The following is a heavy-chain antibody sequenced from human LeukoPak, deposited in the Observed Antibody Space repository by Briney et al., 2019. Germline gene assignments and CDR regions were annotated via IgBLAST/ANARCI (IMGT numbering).Heavy chain of an antibody. CDR2: IKQDGSEK. CDR3: VKDSPPRYSGSPPAY. J-gene: IGHJ4*02. CDR1: GFTFSSYW. Sequence: GGSLRLSCAASGFTFSSYWMTWVRQAPGKGLEGVANIKQDGSEKYYVDSVKGRFTISRDNAKNSLYLQMNSLRADDTAVYYCVKDSPPRYSGSPPAYWGQGTLVTVSS. V-gene: IGHV3-7*03. D-gene: IGHD1-26*01.